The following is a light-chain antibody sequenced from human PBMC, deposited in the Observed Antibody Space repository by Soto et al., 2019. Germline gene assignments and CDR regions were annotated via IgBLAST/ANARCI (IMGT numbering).Light chain of an antibody. J-gene: IGKJ1*01. Sequence: DIRLTQSPSTPAASVRDRVTITCRASQGIRSYLAWYQQKPGKAPKLLIYAASTLQSGVPSRFSGSGSGTDFTLTISSLQPEDFASYYCQQVNSYPRTFGQGTKVDI. V-gene: IGKV1-9*01. CDR3: QQVNSYPRT. CDR2: AAS. CDR1: QGIRSY.